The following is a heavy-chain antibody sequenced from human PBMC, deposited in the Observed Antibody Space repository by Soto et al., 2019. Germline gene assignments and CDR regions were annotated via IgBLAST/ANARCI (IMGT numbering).Heavy chain of an antibody. Sequence: SETLSLTCTVSGGSISSYYWSWIRQPPGKGLEWIGYIYYSGSTNYNPSLKSRVTISVDTSKNQFSLKLSSVTAADTAVYYCAREVVSYYYMDVWGKGTTVTV. CDR3: AREVVSYYYMDV. V-gene: IGHV4-59*01. D-gene: IGHD2-21*01. CDR1: GGSISSYY. J-gene: IGHJ6*03. CDR2: IYYSGST.